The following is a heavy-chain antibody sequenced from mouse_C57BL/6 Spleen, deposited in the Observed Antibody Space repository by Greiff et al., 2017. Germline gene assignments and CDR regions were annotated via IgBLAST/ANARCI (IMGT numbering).Heavy chain of an antibody. CDR1: GFNIKDDY. CDR3: TTSTTVVASYYFDY. CDR2: IDPENGDT. V-gene: IGHV14-4*01. J-gene: IGHJ2*01. Sequence: EVQLQQSGAELVRPGASVKLSCTASGFNIKDDYMHWVKQRPEQGLEWIGWIDPENGDTAYASKFQGKATITADTSSNTAYLQLSSLTSEDTAVYYCTTSTTVVASYYFDYWGQGTTLTVSS. D-gene: IGHD1-1*01.